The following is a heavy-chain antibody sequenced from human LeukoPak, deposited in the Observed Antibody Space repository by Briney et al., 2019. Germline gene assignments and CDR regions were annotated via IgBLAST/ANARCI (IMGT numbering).Heavy chain of an antibody. CDR2: INHSGST. CDR3: ARGLGIAAAHD. J-gene: IGHJ4*02. CDR1: GGSFSGYY. D-gene: IGHD6-13*01. Sequence: SETLSLTCTVYGGSFSGYYWSWIRQPPGKGLEWIGEINHSGSTNYNPSLKSRVTISVDTSKNQFSLKLSSVTAADTAVYYCARGLGIAAAHDWGQGTLVTVSS. V-gene: IGHV4-34*01.